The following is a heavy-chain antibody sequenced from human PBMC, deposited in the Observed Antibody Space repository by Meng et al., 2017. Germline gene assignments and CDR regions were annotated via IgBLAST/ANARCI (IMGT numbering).Heavy chain of an antibody. CDR2: ISWDGGST. Sequence: GGSLRPSCAASGFTSDDYAMHWVRQAPGKGLGWVSLISWDGGSTYYADSVKGRFTISRDNSKNSLYLQMNSLRAEDTALYYCAKDMGRITMVGGPLDYWGQGTLVTVSS. CDR1: GFTSDDYA. J-gene: IGHJ4*02. CDR3: AKDMGRITMVGGPLDY. D-gene: IGHD3-10*01. V-gene: IGHV3-43D*03.